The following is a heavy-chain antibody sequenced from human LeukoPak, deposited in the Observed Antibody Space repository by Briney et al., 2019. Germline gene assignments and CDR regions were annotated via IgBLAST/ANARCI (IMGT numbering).Heavy chain of an antibody. V-gene: IGHV5-51*01. CDR3: ARDYDILTGYLN. CDR2: TYPGDSDT. Sequence: GESLMSSCRGSGCIFTSYWSGWGRQLAGEGLEGMGITYPGDSDTRSSPSFQGQVTISADKSISTAYLQRSSLKASDTAMYYCARDYDILTGYLNWGQGTLVTVSS. J-gene: IGHJ4*02. CDR1: GCIFTSYW. D-gene: IGHD3-9*01.